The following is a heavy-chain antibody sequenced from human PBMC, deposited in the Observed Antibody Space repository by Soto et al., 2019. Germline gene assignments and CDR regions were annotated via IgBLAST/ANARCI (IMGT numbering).Heavy chain of an antibody. V-gene: IGHV1-18*01. D-gene: IGHD3-22*01. CDR1: GYTFTSYG. CDR2: ISAYNGNT. CDR3: ARVRGSTMIVVRYFDY. J-gene: IGHJ4*02. Sequence: ASVKVSCKASGYTFTSYGISWVRQAPGQGLEWMGWISAYNGNTNYAQKLQGRVTMTTDTSTSTAYMELRSLRSDDTAVYYCARVRGSTMIVVRYFDYWGQGTLVTVSS.